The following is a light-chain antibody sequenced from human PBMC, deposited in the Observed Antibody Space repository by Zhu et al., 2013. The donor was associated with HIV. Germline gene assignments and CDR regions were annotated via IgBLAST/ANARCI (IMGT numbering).Light chain of an antibody. V-gene: IGLV2-14*01. CDR3: SSYAGSRFXV. Sequence: QSALTQPASVSGSPGQSITISCTGASSDIGAYKYVSWYQQHPGEAPKLMIYEVSNRPSGVSNRFSGSKSDNRASLTISGLQAEDEADYYCSSYAGSRFXVFGTGTRVTVL. J-gene: IGLJ1*01. CDR2: EVS. CDR1: SSDIGAYKY.